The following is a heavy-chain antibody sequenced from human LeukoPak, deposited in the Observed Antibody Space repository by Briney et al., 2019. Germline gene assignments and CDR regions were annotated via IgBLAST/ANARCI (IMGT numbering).Heavy chain of an antibody. Sequence: SETLSLTCAVYGGSFSGYYWSWIRQPPGKGLEWIGEINHSGSTNYNPSLKSRVTISVDTSKNQFSLKLSSVTAADTAVYYCAQAVVAATRYYYYYYMDVWGKGTTVTVPS. D-gene: IGHD2-15*01. CDR1: GGSFSGYY. CDR2: INHSGST. J-gene: IGHJ6*03. V-gene: IGHV4-34*01. CDR3: AQAVVAATRYYYYYYMDV.